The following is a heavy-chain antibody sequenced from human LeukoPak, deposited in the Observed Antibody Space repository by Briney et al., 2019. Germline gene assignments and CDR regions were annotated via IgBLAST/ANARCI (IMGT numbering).Heavy chain of an antibody. J-gene: IGHJ4*02. CDR2: IYSSGSA. CDR3: ARGTSYGPGSYEYFDY. Sequence: SQTLSLTCTVSGGSITNPSYYWSWIRQPAGKGLEWMGRIYSSGSANYNPSLKSRVALSLDTSKNQFSLKLNAVTAADTALYHCARGTSYGPGSYEYFDYWGQGILVTVSS. CDR1: GGSITNPSYY. D-gene: IGHD3-10*01. V-gene: IGHV4-61*02.